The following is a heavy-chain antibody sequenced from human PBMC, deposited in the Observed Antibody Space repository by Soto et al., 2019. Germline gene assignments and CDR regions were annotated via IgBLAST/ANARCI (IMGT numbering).Heavy chain of an antibody. D-gene: IGHD3-3*01. J-gene: IGHJ2*01. Sequence: LEERGGGLVQPGTSLRVSCVASGFTFSNFWIHWVRQVPGKGLQWVARINGEGTSVMYADSVKGRATISRDNVRSTVYLQLNRLRTEDTAVYFCLRDYDSYPDLWGRGTQVTVSS. CDR2: INGEGTSV. V-gene: IGHV3-74*03. CDR1: GFTFSNFW. CDR3: LRDYDSYPDL.